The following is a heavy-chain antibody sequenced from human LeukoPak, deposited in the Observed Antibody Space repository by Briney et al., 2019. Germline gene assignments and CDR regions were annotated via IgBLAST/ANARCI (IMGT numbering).Heavy chain of an antibody. Sequence: SETLSLTCTVSGYSISSHYYWGWIRQPPGKGLEWIGSIYHSGSTYYNPSLKSRVTRSVDTSKNQFSLKLSSVTAADTAVYYCARRYSSSRGLVAFDIWGQGTMVTVSS. V-gene: IGHV4-38-2*02. CDR3: ARRYSSSRGLVAFDI. CDR2: IYHSGST. J-gene: IGHJ3*02. CDR1: GYSISSHYY. D-gene: IGHD6-6*01.